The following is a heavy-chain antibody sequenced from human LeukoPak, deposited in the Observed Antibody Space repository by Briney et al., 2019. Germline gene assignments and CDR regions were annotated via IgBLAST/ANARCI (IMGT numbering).Heavy chain of an antibody. CDR1: GYTFSGYY. D-gene: IGHD1-1*01. V-gene: IGHV1-2*02. CDR2: INPNSGGT. J-gene: IGHJ3*02. Sequence: ASVKVSCKASGYTFSGYYMHWVRQAPGQGLEWMGWINPNSGGTNYAQKFQGRVTMTRDTSISTAYMELSRLRFGDTAVYYCARANWNVPWGAFDIWGQGTMVTVSS. CDR3: ARANWNVPWGAFDI.